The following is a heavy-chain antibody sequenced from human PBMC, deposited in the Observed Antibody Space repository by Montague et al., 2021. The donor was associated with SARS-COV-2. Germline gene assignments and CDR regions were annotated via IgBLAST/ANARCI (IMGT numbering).Heavy chain of an antibody. J-gene: IGHJ4*02. V-gene: IGHV4-61*02. CDR1: GFSLSTSG. D-gene: IGHD3-10*01. CDR2: IYTSGST. Sequence: LVKPTQTLTLTCTFSGFSLSTSGVGVGWIRQPAGKGLEWIGRIYTSGSTNYNPSLKSRVSISADTSNNQVSLSLSSVTAADTAVYYCARDGSQYYYDSGIDYWGQGILVTVSS. CDR3: ARDGSQYYYDSGIDY.